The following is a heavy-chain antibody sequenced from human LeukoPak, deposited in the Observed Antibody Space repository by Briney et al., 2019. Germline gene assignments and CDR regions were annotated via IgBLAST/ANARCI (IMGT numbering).Heavy chain of an antibody. J-gene: IGHJ6*03. Sequence: ASVKVSCSASGYTFTGYDMHVMREAPAQGPEGMGRIDLNSGGTNYAQKFQGSVTITRAKAISRAYMELTRIRADDTAVYYCASARAIAVAGRPYYYYYMDVWGKGTTVTVSS. D-gene: IGHD6-19*01. CDR3: ASARAIAVAGRPYYYYYMDV. CDR1: GYTFTGYD. V-gene: IGHV1-2*06. CDR2: IDLNSGGT.